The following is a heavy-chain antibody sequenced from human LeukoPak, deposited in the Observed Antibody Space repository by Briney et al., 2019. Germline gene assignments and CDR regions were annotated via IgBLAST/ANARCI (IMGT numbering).Heavy chain of an antibody. CDR2: ISTDGTTT. D-gene: IGHD2-8*01. V-gene: IGHV3-74*01. J-gene: IGHJ4*02. CDR3: ARGQWASGFDY. Sequence: GGSLRLSCADSGFTFSSNWMNWVRQAPGKGLVWVSRISTDGTTTTYADAVKGRFTISRDNAKSTLYLQMNSLRAEDTAVYYCARGQWASGFDYWGQGTLVTVSS. CDR1: GFTFSSNW.